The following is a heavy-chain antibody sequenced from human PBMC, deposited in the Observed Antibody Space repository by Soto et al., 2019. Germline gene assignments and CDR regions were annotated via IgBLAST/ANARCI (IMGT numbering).Heavy chain of an antibody. CDR3: TRANLYSEY. J-gene: IGHJ4*02. Sequence: QVQLQESGPGFVKPSETLSLTCSVSGGSIRNHYWSWIRQHPGKGLEWFGYIYYNGITNYNPSLKSRVTRSVDTARNQISLKLTTVTAADTAVYYCTRANLYSEYWGQGTRVTVSS. CDR2: IYYNGIT. CDR1: GGSIRNHY. D-gene: IGHD7-27*01. V-gene: IGHV4-59*11.